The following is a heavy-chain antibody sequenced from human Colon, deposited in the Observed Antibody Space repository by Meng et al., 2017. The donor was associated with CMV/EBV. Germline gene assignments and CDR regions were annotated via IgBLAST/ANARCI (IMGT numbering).Heavy chain of an antibody. CDR1: GFTFSNYD. Sequence: VECVGSGGGLVQPGGSLRLSCAASGFTFSNYDMHWVRQGPGKALVWVSRIQNDGSSTTYAESVKGRFTISRDNAKNTLYLQMNSLRAEDTAVYYCTRDFWGSLEYWGQGALVTVSS. CDR3: TRDFWGSLEY. V-gene: IGHV3-74*01. CDR2: IQNDGSST. J-gene: IGHJ4*02. D-gene: IGHD3-16*01.